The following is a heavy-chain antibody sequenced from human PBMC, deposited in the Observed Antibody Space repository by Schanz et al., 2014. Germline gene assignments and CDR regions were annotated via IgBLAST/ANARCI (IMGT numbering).Heavy chain of an antibody. CDR2: INPTGGST. CDR3: ARAAYGGYTSTPLRY. CDR1: GFTFISYF. D-gene: IGHD5-12*01. J-gene: IGHJ4*02. V-gene: IGHV1-46*01. Sequence: QVPLVESGGCVVQPGRSLRLSCAASGFTFISYFIHWVRQAPGQGLEWMGIINPTGGSTSYAQRFQGRVTVTRDTSTSTVYMELSSLRSEDTAVYYCARAAYGGYTSTPLRYWGQGTLVTVSS.